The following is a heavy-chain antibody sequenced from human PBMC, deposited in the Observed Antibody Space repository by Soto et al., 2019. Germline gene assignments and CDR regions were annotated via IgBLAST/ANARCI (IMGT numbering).Heavy chain of an antibody. D-gene: IGHD5-18*01. Sequence: TLSLTFAVSGGSISSGGYSWSWIRQPPGKGLEWIGYIYHSGSTYYNPSLKSRVTISVDRSKNQFSLKLSSVTAADTAVYYCARVRGYSYGFDYWGQGTLVTVSS. CDR2: IYHSGST. J-gene: IGHJ4*02. V-gene: IGHV4-30-2*01. CDR3: ARVRGYSYGFDY. CDR1: GGSISSGGYS.